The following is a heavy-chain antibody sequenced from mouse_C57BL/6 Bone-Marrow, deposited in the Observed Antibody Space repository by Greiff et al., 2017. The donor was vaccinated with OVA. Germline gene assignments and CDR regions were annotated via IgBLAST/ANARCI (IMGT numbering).Heavy chain of an antibody. D-gene: IGHD1-1*01. Sequence: VQLKQSGPVLVKPGASVKMSCKASGYTFTDYYMNWVKQSHGKSLEWIGVINPYNGGTSYNQKFKGKATLTVDKSSSTAYMELNSLTSEDSAVYYCLIYYYGSGSYYYAMDYWGQGTSVTVSS. CDR1: GYTFTDYY. J-gene: IGHJ4*01. CDR3: LIYYYGSGSYYYAMDY. CDR2: INPYNGGT. V-gene: IGHV1-19*01.